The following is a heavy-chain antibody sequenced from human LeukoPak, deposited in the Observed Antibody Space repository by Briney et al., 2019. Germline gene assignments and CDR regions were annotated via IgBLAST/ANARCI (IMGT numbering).Heavy chain of an antibody. CDR3: ARAQYDFWSGYYYYYGMDV. CDR1: GGSISSYY. V-gene: IGHV4-59*01. D-gene: IGHD3-3*01. CDR2: IYYSGST. J-gene: IGHJ6*02. Sequence: SETLSLTCTVSGGSISSYYWSWIRQPPGKGLEWIGYIYYSGSTNYNPSLKSRVTISVNTSKNQFSLKLSSVTAADTAVCYCARAQYDFWSGYYYYYGMDVWGQGTTVTVSS.